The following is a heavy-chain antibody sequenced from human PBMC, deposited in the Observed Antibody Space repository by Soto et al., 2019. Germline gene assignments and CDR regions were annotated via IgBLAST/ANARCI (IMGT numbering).Heavy chain of an antibody. CDR3: ARCGLVYGGVDY. CDR1: GYTFTSYD. J-gene: IGHJ4*02. CDR2: TNPNSGST. V-gene: IGHV1-8*01. D-gene: IGHD3-3*01. Sequence: QVQLVQSGAEVKKPGASVKVSCKASGYTFTSYDISWVRQATGQGLEWMGWTNPNSGSTVYAQKFQGRVTWTTNTSISTAYMELISLTSEDTAVYYCARCGLVYGGVDYWGQGTLVTVSS.